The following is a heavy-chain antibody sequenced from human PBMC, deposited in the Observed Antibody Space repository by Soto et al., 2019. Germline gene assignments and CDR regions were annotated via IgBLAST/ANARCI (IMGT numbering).Heavy chain of an antibody. V-gene: IGHV3-21*01. D-gene: IGHD4-4*01. CDR3: ARDLLQSATYYYYYGMDV. CDR2: ISSRSSYI. J-gene: IGHJ6*02. Sequence: GGSLRLSCAASGFTFSSYSMNWVRQAPGKGLEWVSSISSRSSYIYYADSVKGRFTISRDNAKNSLYLQMNSLRAEDTAVYYCARDLLQSATYYYYYGMDVWGQGTTVTVSS. CDR1: GFTFSSYS.